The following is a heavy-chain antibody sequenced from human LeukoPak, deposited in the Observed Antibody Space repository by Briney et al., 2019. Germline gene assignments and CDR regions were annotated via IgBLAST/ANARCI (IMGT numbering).Heavy chain of an antibody. Sequence: GASVKVSCKASGYTFTGYYMHWVRQAPGQGVEWMGWINPNSGGTNYAQKFQGRVTMTRDTSISTAYMALSRLRSDDTAVYYCARPARFGSSWPGPGDWYFDLWGRGTLVTVSS. CDR2: INPNSGGT. D-gene: IGHD6-13*01. V-gene: IGHV1-2*02. CDR1: GYTFTGYY. CDR3: ARPARFGSSWPGPGDWYFDL. J-gene: IGHJ2*01.